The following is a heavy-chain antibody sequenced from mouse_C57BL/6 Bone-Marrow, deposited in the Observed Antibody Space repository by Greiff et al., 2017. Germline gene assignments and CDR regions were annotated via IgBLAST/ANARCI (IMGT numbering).Heavy chain of an antibody. CDR2: IDPSDSYT. Sequence: VQLQQPGAELVMPGASVKLSCKASGYTFTSYWTHWVKQRPGQGLEWIGEIDPSDSYTNYNQKFKGKSTLTVDKSSSTAYMQLSSLTSEDSAVYYCARWGQLDYWGQGTTLTVSS. CDR1: GYTFTSYW. J-gene: IGHJ2*01. V-gene: IGHV1-69*01. CDR3: ARWGQLDY.